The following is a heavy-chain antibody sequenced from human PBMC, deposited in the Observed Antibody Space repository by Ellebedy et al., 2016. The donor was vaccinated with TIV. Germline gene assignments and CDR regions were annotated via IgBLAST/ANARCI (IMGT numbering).Heavy chain of an antibody. Sequence: MPSETLSLTCGVSGASFSGSYWSYIRQTLGKGLEWIGEISLSGSPNYNPSLRGRVTMSLDTSKNHFSLNLTSVTAADTAVYYCATAVRDDWSLSLWGQGTQVTVSS. CDR1: GASFSGSY. J-gene: IGHJ4*02. CDR3: ATAVRDDWSLSL. V-gene: IGHV4-34*01. D-gene: IGHD3-9*01. CDR2: ISLSGSP.